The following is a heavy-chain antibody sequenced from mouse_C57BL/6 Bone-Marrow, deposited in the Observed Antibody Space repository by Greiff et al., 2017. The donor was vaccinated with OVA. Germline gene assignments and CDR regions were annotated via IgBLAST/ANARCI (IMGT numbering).Heavy chain of an antibody. Sequence: VQLQQSGPELVKPGASVKMSCKASGYTFTDYNMHWVKQSHGKSLEWIGYINPNNGGTSYNQKFKGKATLTVNKSSSTAYMELRSLTSEDSAVYYCARELRRDWYFDVWGTGTTVTVSS. CDR1: GYTFTDYN. J-gene: IGHJ1*03. CDR3: ARELRRDWYFDV. V-gene: IGHV1-22*01. CDR2: INPNNGGT. D-gene: IGHD2-4*01.